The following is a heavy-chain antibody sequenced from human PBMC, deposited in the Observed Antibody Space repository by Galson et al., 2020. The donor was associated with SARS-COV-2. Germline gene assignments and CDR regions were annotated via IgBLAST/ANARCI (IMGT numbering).Heavy chain of an antibody. CDR1: GFSFSTTGMC. V-gene: IGHV2-70*01. Sequence: SVPTLVKPTQTLTLTCTFSGFSFSTTGMCVSWIRQPPGKALEWLALIDRDDDKYYTTSLKTRLTISKDTSKNQVVLTMTNMDPVDTATYYCARTRITMIVGEDWYFDLWGRGTLVTVSS. CDR3: ARTRITMIVGEDWYFDL. J-gene: IGHJ2*01. D-gene: IGHD3-22*01. CDR2: IDRDDDK.